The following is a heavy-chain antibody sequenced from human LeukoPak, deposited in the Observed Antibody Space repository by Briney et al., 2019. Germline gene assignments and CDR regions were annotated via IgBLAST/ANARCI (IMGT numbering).Heavy chain of an antibody. CDR2: IYYSGST. Sequence: SETLSLTCTVSGGSISSSSYYWGWIRQPPGKGLEWIGYIYYSGSTNYNPSLKSRVTISVDTSKNQFSLKLSSVTAADTAVYYCARGLGTVDYWGQGTLVTVSS. V-gene: IGHV4-61*05. J-gene: IGHJ4*02. D-gene: IGHD7-27*01. CDR3: ARGLGTVDY. CDR1: GGSISSSSYY.